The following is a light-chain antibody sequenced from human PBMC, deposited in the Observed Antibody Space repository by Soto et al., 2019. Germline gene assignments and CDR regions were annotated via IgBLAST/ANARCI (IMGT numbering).Light chain of an antibody. CDR3: RSVTDGFTYV. J-gene: IGLJ1*01. CDR1: SSDVGGYNH. Sequence: QSVLTQPASVSGSPGQTITISCTGTSSDVGGYNHVSWYQQHPGKAPKLMIYDVSSRPSGVSNRFSGSKSGNTASLTISGLQAEDDADYYCRSVTDGFTYVFGTGTNATVL. V-gene: IGLV2-14*01. CDR2: DVS.